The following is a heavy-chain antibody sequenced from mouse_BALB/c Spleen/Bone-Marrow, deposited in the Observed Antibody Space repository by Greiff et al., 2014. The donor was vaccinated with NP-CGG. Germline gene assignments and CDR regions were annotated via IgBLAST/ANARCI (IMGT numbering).Heavy chain of an antibody. V-gene: IGHV14-3*02. CDR1: GFNIKDTY. Sequence: EVQLQQSGAELVKPGASVKLSCTASGFNIKDTYMHWVKQRPEQGLEWIGRIDPANGNTKYDPKFQGKATITADTSSNTAYLQQSSMTTEDATVYYCAGYYCVSSYFDYWGQGTTLTVSS. CDR3: AGYYCVSSYFDY. J-gene: IGHJ2*01. D-gene: IGHD1-1*01. CDR2: IDPANGNT.